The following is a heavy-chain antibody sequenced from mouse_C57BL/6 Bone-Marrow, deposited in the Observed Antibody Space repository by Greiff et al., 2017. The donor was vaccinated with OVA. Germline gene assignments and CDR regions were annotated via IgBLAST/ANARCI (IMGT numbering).Heavy chain of an antibody. J-gene: IGHJ3*01. D-gene: IGHD2-5*01. CDR2: ISNGGGST. V-gene: IGHV5-12*01. CDR1: GFTFSDYY. Sequence: DVHLVESGGGLVQPGGSLKLSCAASGFTFSDYYMYWVRQTPEKRLEWVAYISNGGGSTYYPDTVKGRFTISRDNAKNTLYLQMSRLKSEDTAMYYCARKEYSNWFAYWGQGTLVTVSA. CDR3: ARKEYSNWFAY.